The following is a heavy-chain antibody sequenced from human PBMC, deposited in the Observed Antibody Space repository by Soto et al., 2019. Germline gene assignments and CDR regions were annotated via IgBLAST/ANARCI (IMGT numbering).Heavy chain of an antibody. V-gene: IGHV3-23*01. CDR1: GFTFSSYA. CDR3: AKDDVPDYDFWSGYPMRPFDY. J-gene: IGHJ4*02. CDR2: ISGSGGST. D-gene: IGHD3-3*01. Sequence: GGSLRLSCAASGFTFSSYAMSWVRQAPGKGLEWVSAISGSGGSTYYADSVKGRFTISRDNSKNTLYLQMNSLRAEDTAVYYCAKDDVPDYDFWSGYPMRPFDYWGQGTLVTVSS.